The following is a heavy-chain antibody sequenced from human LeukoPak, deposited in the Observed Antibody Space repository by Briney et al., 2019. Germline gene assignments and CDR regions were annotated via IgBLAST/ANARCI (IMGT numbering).Heavy chain of an antibody. J-gene: IGHJ4*02. CDR2: INHSGST. CDR1: GGSLSGYY. V-gene: IGHV4-34*01. Sequence: PSETLALICAVYGGSLSGYYWSWIRHPPGKGLEWIGEINHSGSTNYNPSLKSRVPISVDTSTNQFSLKLSSVTAADTAVYYCARGRVTMVRGVIMGYYFDYWGQGTLVTVSS. CDR3: ARGRVTMVRGVIMGYYFDY. D-gene: IGHD3-10*01.